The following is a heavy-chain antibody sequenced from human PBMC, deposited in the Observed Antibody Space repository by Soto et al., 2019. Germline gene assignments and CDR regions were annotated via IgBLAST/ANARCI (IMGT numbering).Heavy chain of an antibody. Sequence: GGSLRLSCSASGFTFNNYAMAWVRQAPGEGLEWVSGISGSGATPYYADSVKGRFTISRDNSKNTLFLQMNSLSAEDTAVYFCAKAGFCTGVSCYFYYFDSWGQGTLVTVPQ. V-gene: IGHV3-23*01. CDR3: AKAGFCTGVSCYFYYFDS. D-gene: IGHD2-15*01. CDR2: ISGSGATP. CDR1: GFTFNNYA. J-gene: IGHJ4*02.